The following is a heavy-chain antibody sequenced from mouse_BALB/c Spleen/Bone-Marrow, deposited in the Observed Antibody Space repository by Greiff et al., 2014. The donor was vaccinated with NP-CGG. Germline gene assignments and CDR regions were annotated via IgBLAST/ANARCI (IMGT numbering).Heavy chain of an antibody. V-gene: IGHV5-17*02. CDR3: TRGGNWEDFDY. Sequence: EVMLVESGGGLVQPGGSRKLSCAASGFTFSSFGMHWVRQAPERGLERVAYISSGSNTIYYADTVKGRFTISRDNPKNTLFLQMTSLRSEDTAMYYCTRGGNWEDFDYWGQGTTLTVSS. CDR1: GFTFSSFG. D-gene: IGHD4-1*01. CDR2: ISSGSNTI. J-gene: IGHJ2*01.